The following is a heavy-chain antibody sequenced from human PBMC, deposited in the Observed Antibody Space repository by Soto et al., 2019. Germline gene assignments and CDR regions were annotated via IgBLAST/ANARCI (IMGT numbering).Heavy chain of an antibody. CDR3: ERSPMVRGVTA. D-gene: IGHD3-10*01. J-gene: IGHJ5*02. V-gene: IGHV1-3*01. CDR2: INAGNGNT. CDR1: GYTFTSYA. Sequence: ASVKVSCKASGYTFTSYAMHWVRQAPGQRLEWMGWINAGNGNTKYSQKFQGRVTITRDTSASTAYMELSSLRSEDTAVYYCERSPMVRGVTAWGQGTLVTVSA.